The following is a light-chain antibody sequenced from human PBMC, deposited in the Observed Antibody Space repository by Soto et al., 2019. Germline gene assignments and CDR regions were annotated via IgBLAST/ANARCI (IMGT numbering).Light chain of an antibody. CDR3: QKYNSAPLT. V-gene: IGKV1-9*01. CDR2: AAS. J-gene: IGKJ4*01. Sequence: IQLTQSPSSLSASVGDRVTITCRASRGISSYLAWYQQKPGKAPKLLIYAASTLQSGVPSRFSGSGSGTDFTLTISSLQPEDVATYYCQKYNSAPLTFGGGTKVEIK. CDR1: RGISSY.